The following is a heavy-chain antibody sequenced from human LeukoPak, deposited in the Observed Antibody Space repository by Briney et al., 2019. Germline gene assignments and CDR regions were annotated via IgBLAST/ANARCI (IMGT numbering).Heavy chain of an antibody. V-gene: IGHV4-61*02. Sequence: SETLSLTCTVSGDSISSSRNYWGWIRQPAGKGLEWIGRIYGSGNTNDDPSIKSLITISLDTSKNQFSLTLRSVTAADTAVYYCARDLEDSSSLRDLGGYNYWGQGTLVTVSS. J-gene: IGHJ4*02. D-gene: IGHD6-13*01. CDR1: GDSISSSRNY. CDR2: IYGSGNT. CDR3: ARDLEDSSSLRDLGGYNY.